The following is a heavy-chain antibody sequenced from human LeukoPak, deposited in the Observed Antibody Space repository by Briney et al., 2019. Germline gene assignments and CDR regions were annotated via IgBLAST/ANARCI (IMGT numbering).Heavy chain of an antibody. CDR3: ARDKDGDYLLDY. CDR1: GFTFSSYS. D-gene: IGHD4-17*01. Sequence: PGGTLRLSCAASGFTFSSYSMNWVGQAPGQGLEWVSSISSSSSYIYYADSVKGRFTISRDNAKNSLYLQMNSLTAEDTAVYYCARDKDGDYLLDYWGQGTLVTVSS. V-gene: IGHV3-21*01. CDR2: ISSSSSYI. J-gene: IGHJ4*02.